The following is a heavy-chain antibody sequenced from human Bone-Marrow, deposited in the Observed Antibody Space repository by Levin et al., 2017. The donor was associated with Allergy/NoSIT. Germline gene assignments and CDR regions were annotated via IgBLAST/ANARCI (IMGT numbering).Heavy chain of an antibody. V-gene: IGHV3-23*01. CDR1: SFPFRRSA. Sequence: ASLPLSFSSSSFPFRRSAMGWVRQAPGKGLEWVSAVSASGGATYYADSVKGRLTISRDNSKNTVYLQMNSLRAEDTDLYYCAKLRGSTGYWYFDRWGRGTLVTVSS. CDR2: VSASGGAT. J-gene: IGHJ2*01. D-gene: IGHD6-6*01. CDR3: AKLRGSTGYWYFDR.